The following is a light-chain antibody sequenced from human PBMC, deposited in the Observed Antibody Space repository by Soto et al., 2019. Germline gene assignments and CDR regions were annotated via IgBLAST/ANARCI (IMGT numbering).Light chain of an antibody. CDR1: SSDVGGYNY. CDR2: DVS. J-gene: IGLJ1*01. V-gene: IGLV2-14*01. Sequence: QSVLTQPASVSGSPGQSITISCTGTSSDVGGYNYVSWYQQHPGKAPKLMMYDVSNRPSGVSNRFSGSKSGNTASLTISGLQAEDEDDYYCSSYTSSSTLDVFGTGTKLTVL. CDR3: SSYTSSSTLDV.